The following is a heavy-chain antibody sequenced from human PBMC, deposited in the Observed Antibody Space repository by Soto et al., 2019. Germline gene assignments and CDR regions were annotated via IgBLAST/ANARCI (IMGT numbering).Heavy chain of an antibody. J-gene: IGHJ3*02. CDR3: ARDHGLSSYAFDI. Sequence: VQLVESGGGLVKPGGSLRLSCAASGFTFSSYSMNWVRQAPGKGLEWVSSISSSSSYIYYADSVKGRFTISRDNAEKSLYLQMNSLRAEDTAVYYCARDHGLSSYAFDIWGQGTMVTVSS. V-gene: IGHV3-21*01. D-gene: IGHD2-15*01. CDR2: ISSSSSYI. CDR1: GFTFSSYS.